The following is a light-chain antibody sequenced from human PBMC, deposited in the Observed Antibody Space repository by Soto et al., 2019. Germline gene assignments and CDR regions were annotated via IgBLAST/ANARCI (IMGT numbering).Light chain of an antibody. V-gene: IGLV3-9*01. J-gene: IGLJ1*01. CDR2: RDC. CDR3: QVWDSSTGV. Sequence: SYELTQPLSVSVALGQTARITCGGNNIGTKNVHWYQQKPGQAPVLVIYRDCDRPSGIPERFSDSNSGNTDTLTISRAQAGDEADYYCQVWDSSTGVFGTGTKLTVL. CDR1: NIGTKN.